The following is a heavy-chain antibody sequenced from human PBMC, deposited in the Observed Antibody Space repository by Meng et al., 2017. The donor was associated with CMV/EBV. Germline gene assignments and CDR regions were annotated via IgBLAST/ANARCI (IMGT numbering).Heavy chain of an antibody. CDR3: AREDIVVVPAATYNWFDP. J-gene: IGHJ5*02. Sequence: ASVKVSCKASGYTFTGYYMHWVRQAPGQGLEWMGWINPNSGGTNYAQKFQGRVTMTRGTSISTAYMGLSRLRSDDTAVYYCAREDIVVVPAATYNWFDPWGQGTLVTVSS. CDR1: GYTFTGYY. V-gene: IGHV1-2*02. D-gene: IGHD2-2*01. CDR2: INPNSGGT.